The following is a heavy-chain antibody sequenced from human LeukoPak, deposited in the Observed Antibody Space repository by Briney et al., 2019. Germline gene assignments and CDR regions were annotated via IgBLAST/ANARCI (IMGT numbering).Heavy chain of an antibody. J-gene: IGHJ4*02. CDR3: ASEKNGIFDC. D-gene: IGHD1-1*01. Sequence: PGGSLRLYCAASGFTFDDHTMHWVRQDPGKGLEWLTLITLDGGYTYYDDSVKGRFTLSRDNSRHSLYLQMNNLGSEDTALYYCASEKNGIFDCWGQGTPVTVSS. CDR2: ITLDGGYT. CDR1: GFTFDDHT. V-gene: IGHV3-43*01.